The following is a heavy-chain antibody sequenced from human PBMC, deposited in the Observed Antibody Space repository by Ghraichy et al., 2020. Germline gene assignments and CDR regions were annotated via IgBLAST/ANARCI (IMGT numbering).Heavy chain of an antibody. J-gene: IGHJ6*02. CDR2: ISYDGDKK. V-gene: IGHV3-30*18. Sequence: LNISCEASGFTFSNYGMHWVRQAPGKGLEWVAIISYDGDKKYYADSVKGRFTISRDNSKNTLSLQMNSLRAEDTAVYYCAKDSSGWYASRNYFYYGMAVWGQGTTVTVSS. CDR1: GFTFSNYG. CDR3: AKDSSGWYASRNYFYYGMAV. D-gene: IGHD6-19*01.